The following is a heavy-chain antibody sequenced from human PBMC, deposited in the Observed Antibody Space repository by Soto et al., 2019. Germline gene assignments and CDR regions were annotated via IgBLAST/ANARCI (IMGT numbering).Heavy chain of an antibody. CDR1: GYSFTNYW. J-gene: IGHJ6*03. CDR3: ARGDYYDGSGLGVFDV. V-gene: IGHV5-51*01. CDR2: IYPGDSDT. Sequence: GESLKISCKGSGYSFTNYWIGWVRQMPGKGLEWMGIIYPGDSDTRYSPSFQGQVTISADKSISTAYLQWSSLKASDTATYYCARGDYYDGSGLGVFDVGGKGTTVTAPS. D-gene: IGHD3-22*01.